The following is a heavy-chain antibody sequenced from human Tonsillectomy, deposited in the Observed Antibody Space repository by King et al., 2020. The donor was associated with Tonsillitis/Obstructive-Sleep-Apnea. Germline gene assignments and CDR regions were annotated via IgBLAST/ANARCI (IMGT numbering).Heavy chain of an antibody. D-gene: IGHD6-6*01. CDR3: ATPRYSTSSGSDY. Sequence: VQLVESGGGVVQPGRSLRLSCAASGFTFSNYGMHWVRQAPGKGLEWLAGIWYDGNNKNYADSVKGRFTISRDNSKNTLYLQMNSLRADDTAVYYCATPRYSTSSGSDYWGQGTLVTVSS. J-gene: IGHJ4*02. CDR1: GFTFSNYG. CDR2: IWYDGNNK. V-gene: IGHV3-33*01.